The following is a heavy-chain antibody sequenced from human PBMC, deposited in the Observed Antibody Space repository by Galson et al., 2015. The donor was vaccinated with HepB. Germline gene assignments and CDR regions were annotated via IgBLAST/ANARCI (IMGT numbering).Heavy chain of an antibody. D-gene: IGHD2-2*03. CDR3: ARQLEIVVLPGARYYYYGMDV. V-gene: IGHV5-51*01. CDR1: GYSFTSYW. Sequence: QSGAEVKKPGESLKISCKGSGYSFTSYWIGWVRQMPGKGLEWMGIIYPGDSDTRYSPSFQGQVTISADKSISTAYLQWRSLKASDTATYYCARQLEIVVLPGARYYYYGMDVWGQGTTVTGSS. J-gene: IGHJ6*02. CDR2: IYPGDSDT.